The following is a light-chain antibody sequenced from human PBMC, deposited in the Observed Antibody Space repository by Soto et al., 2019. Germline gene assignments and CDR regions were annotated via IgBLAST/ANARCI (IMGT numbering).Light chain of an antibody. Sequence: EIVMTQSPATLSVSPGERATLSCRASQSVSGNLAWYQQKPGQAPRLLIYGASPRATGIPARFSGSGSGTEFPLTISSLQSEDFAVYYCQQYNNWPLTFGGGTKVEIK. V-gene: IGKV3-15*01. CDR3: QQYNNWPLT. CDR2: GAS. CDR1: QSVSGN. J-gene: IGKJ4*01.